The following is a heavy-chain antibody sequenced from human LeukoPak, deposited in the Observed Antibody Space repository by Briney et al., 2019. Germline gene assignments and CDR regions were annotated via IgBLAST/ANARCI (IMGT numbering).Heavy chain of an antibody. J-gene: IGHJ4*02. CDR3: ASFLGSSVLRFLEWLPNFDY. CDR2: ISGSGGST. D-gene: IGHD3-3*01. Sequence: PGGSLRLSCAASGFTFSSYAMSWVRQAPGKGLEWVSAISGSGGSTYYTDSVKGRFTISRDNSKNTLYLQMNSLRAEDTAVYYCASFLGSSVLRFLEWLPNFDYWGQGTLVTVSS. CDR1: GFTFSSYA. V-gene: IGHV3-23*01.